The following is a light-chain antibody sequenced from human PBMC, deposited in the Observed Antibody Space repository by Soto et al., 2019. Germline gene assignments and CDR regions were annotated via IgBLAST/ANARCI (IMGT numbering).Light chain of an antibody. V-gene: IGKV3-11*01. CDR3: QQSYDWPPWT. J-gene: IGKJ1*01. CDR2: DAY. Sequence: EIVLTQSPATMSLSPGERSTLSCMASQSVSSYLAWYQQKPGQAHRLLIYDAYHRAIGIPARFSGSGSGTDFTLTIRRLEPEDFAVYYCQQSYDWPPWTFGTGTQLDLK. CDR1: QSVSSY.